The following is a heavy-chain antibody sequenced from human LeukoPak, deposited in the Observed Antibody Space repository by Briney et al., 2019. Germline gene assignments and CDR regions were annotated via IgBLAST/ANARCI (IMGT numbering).Heavy chain of an antibody. J-gene: IGHJ6*03. D-gene: IGHD2-15*01. CDR1: GGSISSRNW. V-gene: IGHV4-4*02. CDR3: ASFYCSGGSCYQYYSYYYMDV. CDR2: IYHSGST. Sequence: SETLSLTCAVSGGSISSRNWWSWVRQPPGKGLEWIGEIYHSGSTNYNPSLQSRVSISVDKSKNQFSLKLSSVTAADTAVYYCASFYCSGGSCYQYYSYYYMDVWGKGTTVTISS.